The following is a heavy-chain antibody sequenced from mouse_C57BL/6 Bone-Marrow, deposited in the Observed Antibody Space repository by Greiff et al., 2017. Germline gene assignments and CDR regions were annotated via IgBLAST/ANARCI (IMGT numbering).Heavy chain of an antibody. CDR2: IHPNSGST. CDR3: ARREGYYFDY. J-gene: IGHJ2*01. V-gene: IGHV1-64*01. CDR1: GYTFTSYW. Sequence: QVQLQQPGAELVKPGASVKLSCKASGYTFTSYWMHWVKQRPGQGLEWIGMIHPNSGSTNYNEKFKSKATMTVDKSSSTAYMQLSSLTSEDAAVYYCARREGYYFDYWGQGTTLTVCS.